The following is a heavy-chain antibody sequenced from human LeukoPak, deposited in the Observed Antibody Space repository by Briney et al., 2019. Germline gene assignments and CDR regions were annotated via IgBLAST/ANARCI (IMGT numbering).Heavy chain of an antibody. CDR2: INHSGST. V-gene: IGHV4-34*01. CDR1: GVSFSGYY. CDR3: ARGGQGYCSGGSCYNWFDP. J-gene: IGHJ5*02. Sequence: ASETLSLTCAVYGVSFSGYYWSWIRQPPGKGLEWLGEINHSGSTNYNPSLKSRVTISVDTSKNQFSLKLSSVTAADTAVYYCARGGQGYCSGGSCYNWFDPWGQGTLVTVSS. D-gene: IGHD2-15*01.